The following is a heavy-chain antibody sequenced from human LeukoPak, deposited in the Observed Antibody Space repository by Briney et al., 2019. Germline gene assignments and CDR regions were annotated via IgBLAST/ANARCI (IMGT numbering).Heavy chain of an antibody. CDR2: ISSSSSYT. V-gene: IGHV3-11*06. CDR1: GFTFSDYY. CDR3: ARVIAAAGVIYYFDY. Sequence: GGSLRLSCAASGFTFSDYYMSWIRQAPGKGLEWVSYISSSSSYTNYADSVKGRFTISRDNDKNSLYLQMNSLRAEDTAVYYCARVIAAAGVIYYFDYWGQGTLVTVSS. J-gene: IGHJ4*02. D-gene: IGHD6-13*01.